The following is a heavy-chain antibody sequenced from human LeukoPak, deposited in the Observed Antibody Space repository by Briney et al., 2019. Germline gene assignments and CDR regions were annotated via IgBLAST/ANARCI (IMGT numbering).Heavy chain of an antibody. CDR1: GGTFSSYA. V-gene: IGHV1-69*04. D-gene: IGHD2-15*01. CDR3: ARERGWWFDP. J-gene: IGHJ5*02. Sequence: SANVSCKASGGTFSSYAISWVRQGPGQGLEWRGRIIPILGIANYAQKFQGRVTITADKSTSTAYMELSSLRSEDTAVYYCARERGWWFDPWGQGTLVTVSS. CDR2: IIPILGIA.